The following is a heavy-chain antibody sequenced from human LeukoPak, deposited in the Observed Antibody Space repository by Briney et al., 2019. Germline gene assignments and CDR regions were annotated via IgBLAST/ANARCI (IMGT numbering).Heavy chain of an antibody. D-gene: IGHD5-18*01. CDR2: MNPNSGNT. Sequence: ASVKVSCKASGYTFTSYDINWVRQSTGQGLEWMGWMNPNSGNTGYAQKFQGRVTMTRNTSISTAYMELSSLRGEDTAVYYCAKDKPVDTALGYWGQGTLVTVSS. CDR3: AKDKPVDTALGY. J-gene: IGHJ4*02. V-gene: IGHV1-8*01. CDR1: GYTFTSYD.